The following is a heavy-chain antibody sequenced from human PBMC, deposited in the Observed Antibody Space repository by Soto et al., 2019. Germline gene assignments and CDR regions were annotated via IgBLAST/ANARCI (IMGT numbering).Heavy chain of an antibody. CDR2: INPNSGGT. V-gene: IGHV1-2*04. J-gene: IGHJ3*02. Sequence: ASVKVSCKASGYTFTGYYMHWVRQAPGQGLEWMGWINPNSGGTNYAQKFQGWVTMTRDTSISTAYMELSRLRSDDTAVYYCARSRVDTAMVTSLADAFDIWGQGTMVTVPS. D-gene: IGHD5-18*01. CDR3: ARSRVDTAMVTSLADAFDI. CDR1: GYTFTGYY.